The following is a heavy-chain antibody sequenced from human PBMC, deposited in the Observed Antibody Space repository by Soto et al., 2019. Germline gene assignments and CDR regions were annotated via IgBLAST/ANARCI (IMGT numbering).Heavy chain of an antibody. CDR3: ARDARIAVAGTRNYYYGMDV. V-gene: IGHV1-18*01. CDR1: GYTFTSYG. Sequence: ASVKVSCKASGYTFTSYGISWVRQAPGQGLEWMGWISAYNGNTNYAQKLQGRVTMTTDTSTSTAHMELRSLRSDDTAVYYCARDARIAVAGTRNYYYGMDVWGQGTTVTVSS. J-gene: IGHJ6*02. D-gene: IGHD6-19*01. CDR2: ISAYNGNT.